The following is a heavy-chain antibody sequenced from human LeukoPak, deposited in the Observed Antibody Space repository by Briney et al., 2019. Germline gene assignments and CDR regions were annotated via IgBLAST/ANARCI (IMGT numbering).Heavy chain of an antibody. D-gene: IGHD4-17*01. CDR3: ARGPNYGDRVDYFDY. Sequence: GGSLRLSCAASGFIFRNHWMSWVRLVPGRGLEWVAHIKQGGNEKHYVDSVEGRFTLSRDDSKNSLYLQMNSLRGDDSAVYYCARGPNYGDRVDYFDYWGQGTLVSVSS. V-gene: IGHV3-7*01. J-gene: IGHJ4*02. CDR2: IKQGGNEK. CDR1: GFIFRNHW.